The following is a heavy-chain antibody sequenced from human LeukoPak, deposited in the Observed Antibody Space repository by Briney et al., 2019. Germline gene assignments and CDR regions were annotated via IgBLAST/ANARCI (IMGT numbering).Heavy chain of an antibody. CDR1: GGSISSYY. D-gene: IGHD5-24*01. Sequence: SETLSLTCTVSGGSISSYYWSWIRQPPGKGLEWIGYIYYSGSTNYNPSLKSRVTISVDTSKNQFSLKLSSVTAADTAVYYGARYGFARRDGYNRFDYWGQGTLVTVSS. CDR2: IYYSGST. J-gene: IGHJ4*02. V-gene: IGHV4-59*01. CDR3: ARYGFARRDGYNRFDY.